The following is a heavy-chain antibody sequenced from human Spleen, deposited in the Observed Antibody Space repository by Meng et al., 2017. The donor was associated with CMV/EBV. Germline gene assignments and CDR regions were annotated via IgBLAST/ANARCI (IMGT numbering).Heavy chain of an antibody. D-gene: IGHD2-8*01. CDR3: ATEMVS. CDR2: ISGTSGRT. V-gene: IGHV3-23*01. J-gene: IGHJ5*02. CDR1: GFTFSSYA. Sequence: GSLRLSCAASGFTFSSYAMSWVRQAPGKGLEWVSIISGTSGRTFYADSVKGRFTIPRDNSKNTVFLQMNSLGAEDTAIYFCATEMVSWGQGILVTVSS.